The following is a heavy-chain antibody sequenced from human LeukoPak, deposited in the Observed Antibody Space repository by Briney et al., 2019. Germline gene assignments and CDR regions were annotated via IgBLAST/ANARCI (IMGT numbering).Heavy chain of an antibody. CDR1: GGSISSYY. V-gene: IGHV4-4*07. CDR2: IYTSGST. J-gene: IGHJ3*02. CDR3: ARRRVCSGGSCGAFDI. Sequence: SETLSLTCTVSGGSISSYYWRWIRQPAGKGLEWIGRIYTSGSTNYNPSLKSRVTMSVDTSKNQFSLKLSSVTAADTAVYYCARRRVCSGGSCGAFDIWGQGTMVTVSS. D-gene: IGHD2-15*01.